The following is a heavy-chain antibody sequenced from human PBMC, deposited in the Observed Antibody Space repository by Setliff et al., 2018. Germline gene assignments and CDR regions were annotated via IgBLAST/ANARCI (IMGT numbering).Heavy chain of an antibody. CDR2: IYHRGRK. CDR3: ATPGRDDLDSPFELFDI. Sequence: SETLSLTCAVSGASINSGHYWGWIRQPPGKGLEWIATIYHRGRKYYNPSLQSRVSVSLDTSKNHFSLRLTSMTAADTAVYYCATPGRDDLDSPFELFDIWGQGTMVTVSS. V-gene: IGHV4-38-2*01. CDR1: GASINSGHY. D-gene: IGHD3-3*01. J-gene: IGHJ3*02.